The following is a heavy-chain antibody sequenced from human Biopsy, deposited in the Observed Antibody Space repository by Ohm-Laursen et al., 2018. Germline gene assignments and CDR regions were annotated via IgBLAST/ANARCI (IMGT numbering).Heavy chain of an antibody. V-gene: IGHV1-2*02. Sequence: GASVKVSCKGSGYAVNGYFLHWLRQAPGQGPGWMGWISPNSGGTNYAQKFQGRVTMTTDTSTSTVYLELRRLISDDTAVYYCARDIMNRIAGLVARSDVFDVWGQGTLVTVSS. CDR2: ISPNSGGT. J-gene: IGHJ3*01. D-gene: IGHD3-16*01. CDR1: GYAVNGYF. CDR3: ARDIMNRIAGLVARSDVFDV.